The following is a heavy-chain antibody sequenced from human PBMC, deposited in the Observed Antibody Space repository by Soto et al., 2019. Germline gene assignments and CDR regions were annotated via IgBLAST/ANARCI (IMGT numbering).Heavy chain of an antibody. V-gene: IGHV4-59*01. CDR3: ARADGKMATIEY. J-gene: IGHJ4*02. CDR2: ISYSGST. CDR1: GGSISSFY. D-gene: IGHD5-12*01. Sequence: SETLSLTCNVSGGSISSFYWNWIRQSPGKGLEWIGYISYSGSTNYNPSLKSRVTILGDTSKNQFSLKMSSVTAADTAVYYCARADGKMATIEYWGQGTLVTVSS.